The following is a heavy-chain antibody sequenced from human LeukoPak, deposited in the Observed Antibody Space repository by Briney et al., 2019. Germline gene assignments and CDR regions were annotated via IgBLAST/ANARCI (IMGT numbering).Heavy chain of an antibody. D-gene: IGHD2-8*01. CDR3: ARLLRVYTITD. CDR2: IDYNGST. Sequence: SQTLSLTCTVPGGSINSGAYSWSWIRQYPGKGLECVGYIDYNGSTYYNPSLKSRITISVDTSKNQFSLELSSVTAADTAVYYCARLLRVYTITDWGQGTLVTVSS. V-gene: IGHV4-31*03. CDR1: GGSINSGAYS. J-gene: IGHJ4*02.